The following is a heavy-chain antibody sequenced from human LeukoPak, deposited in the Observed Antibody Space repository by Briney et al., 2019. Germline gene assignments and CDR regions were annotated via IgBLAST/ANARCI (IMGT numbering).Heavy chain of an antibody. CDR1: GFTFSSYW. CDR2: INIDGSEK. D-gene: IGHD7-27*01. V-gene: IGHV3-7*01. CDR3: AREGTLRAHWDPFDY. J-gene: IGHJ4*02. Sequence: GGSLRLSCAAAGFTFSSYWMSWVRQAPGKGREWVATINIDGSEKYYVDSVKGRFTISRDNARNSLYLQMNSLRGEDTAVYYCAREGTLRAHWDPFDYWGQGTLVTVSS.